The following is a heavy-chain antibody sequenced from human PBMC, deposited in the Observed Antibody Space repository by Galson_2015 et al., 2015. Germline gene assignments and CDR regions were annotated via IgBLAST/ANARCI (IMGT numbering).Heavy chain of an antibody. V-gene: IGHV5-51*03. J-gene: IGHJ4*02. D-gene: IGHD2-21*02. CDR2: IYPGDSDT. Sequence: QSGAEVKKPGESLKISCKGSGYSFTSYWIGWVRQMPGKGLEWMGIIYPGDSDTRYSPSFQGQVTISADKSISTAYLQWSSLKASDTAMYYCARLWQGIHGGDPTYYFDYWGQGTLVTVSS. CDR1: GYSFTSYW. CDR3: ARLWQGIHGGDPTYYFDY.